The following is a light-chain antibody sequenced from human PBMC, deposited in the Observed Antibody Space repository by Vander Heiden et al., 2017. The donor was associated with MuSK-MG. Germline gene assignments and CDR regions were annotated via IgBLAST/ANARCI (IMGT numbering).Light chain of an antibody. CDR1: SSDVGGYNY. CDR2: AVN. CDR3: SSSAGSNHVV. Sequence: ALTQPPSASGSAAQSVTISCNGTSSDVGGYNYVSWYQQHPGTAPKLRIYAVNKRPSGVPARFSGSKSGNTAFLPVSGLQAEDDAYYYCSSSAGSNHVVFGGGTKLTVL. J-gene: IGLJ3*02. V-gene: IGLV2-8*01.